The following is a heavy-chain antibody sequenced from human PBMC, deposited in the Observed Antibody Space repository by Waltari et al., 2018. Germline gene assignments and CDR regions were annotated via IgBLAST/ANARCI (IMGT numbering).Heavy chain of an antibody. Sequence: LVESGGDLVRPGGSRRLSCAASRFYLRSYWMIWVRQDPGKGRGWWAKINYDGSAQWYEGSVGGRPTVSRDNAKNSLYLEMNNVRVDDTAVYYCARGSAYYVRVWDLWGPGTLVTVSS. CDR2: INYDGSAQ. CDR1: RFYLRSYW. V-gene: IGHV3-7*03. D-gene: IGHD3-16*01. CDR3: ARGSAYYVRVWDL. J-gene: IGHJ4*02.